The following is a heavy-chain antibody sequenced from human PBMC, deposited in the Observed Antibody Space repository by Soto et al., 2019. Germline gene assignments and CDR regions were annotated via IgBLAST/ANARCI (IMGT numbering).Heavy chain of an antibody. V-gene: IGHV3-33*01. J-gene: IGHJ3*02. Sequence: QVQLVESGGGVVQPGRSLRLSCAASGFTFSSYGMHWVRQAPGKGLEWVAVIWYDGSNKYYADSVKGRFTISRDNSKNTLYLQMNSLRAEDTAVYYCARDGDYDPAFDIWGQGTMVTVSS. CDR3: ARDGDYDPAFDI. CDR2: IWYDGSNK. CDR1: GFTFSSYG. D-gene: IGHD4-17*01.